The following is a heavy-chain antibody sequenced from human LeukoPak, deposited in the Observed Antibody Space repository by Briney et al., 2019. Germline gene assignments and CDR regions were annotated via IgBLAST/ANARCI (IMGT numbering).Heavy chain of an antibody. Sequence: GESLKTSCQGSGYSFTSYWIGWVRQMPGKGLEWMGIIYSGDSDTRYSPSFQCQVTISDDKSISTAYLQWSSLKASDTAMYYCASSSSSWYVSAFDIWGQGTMVTVSS. CDR2: IYSGDSDT. V-gene: IGHV5-51*01. D-gene: IGHD6-13*01. CDR3: ASSSSSWYVSAFDI. CDR1: GYSFTSYW. J-gene: IGHJ3*02.